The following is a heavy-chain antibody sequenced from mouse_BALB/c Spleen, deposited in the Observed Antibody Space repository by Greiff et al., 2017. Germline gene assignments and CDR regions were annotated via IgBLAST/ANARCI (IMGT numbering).Heavy chain of an antibody. D-gene: IGHD1-1*01. J-gene: IGHJ2*01. V-gene: IGHV1-7*01. CDR1: GYTFTSYW. CDR3: ARGSYFYGSSLYYFDY. CDR2: INPSTGYT. Sequence: QVQLKQPGAELVRPGASVKLSCKASGYTFTSYWMHWVKQRPGQGLEWIGYINPSTGYTEYNQKFKDKATLTADKSSSTAYMQLSSLTSEDSAVYYCARGSYFYGSSLYYFDYWGQGTTLTVSS.